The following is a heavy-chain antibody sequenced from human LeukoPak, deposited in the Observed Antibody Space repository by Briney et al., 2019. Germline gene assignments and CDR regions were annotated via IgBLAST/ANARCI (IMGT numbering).Heavy chain of an antibody. D-gene: IGHD6-6*01. V-gene: IGHV4-4*02. CDR2: IYHSGST. CDR3: ATIISSSHYFDY. J-gene: IGHJ4*02. CDR1: GDSISSSNW. Sequence: PSGTLSLTCAVSGDSISSSNWWSWVRQPPGKGLEWIGEIYHSGSTNYNPSLKSRVTISLDKSKNQFSVKLSSVTAADTALYYCATIISSSHYFDYWGQGTLVTVSS.